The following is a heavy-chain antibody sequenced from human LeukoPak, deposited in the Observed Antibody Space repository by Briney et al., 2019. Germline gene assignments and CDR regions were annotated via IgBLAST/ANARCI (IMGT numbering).Heavy chain of an antibody. CDR2: IYTSGST. D-gene: IGHD3-22*01. CDR3: ASQILVAAFDI. CDR1: GGSISSGSYY. V-gene: IGHV4-61*02. Sequence: SQTLSLTCTVSGGSISSGSYYWSWIRQPAGKGLEWIGRIYTSGSTNYNPSLKSRVTISVDTSKNQFSLKLSSVTAADTAVYYCASQILVAAFDIWGQGTMVTVSS. J-gene: IGHJ3*02.